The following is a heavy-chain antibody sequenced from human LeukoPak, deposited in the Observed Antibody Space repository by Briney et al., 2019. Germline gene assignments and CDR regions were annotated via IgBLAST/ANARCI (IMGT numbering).Heavy chain of an antibody. J-gene: IGHJ4*02. V-gene: IGHV4-59*01. CDR2: IYYSGST. CDR1: GGSISSYY. D-gene: IGHD1-26*01. CDR3: ARERKTRGSYSVGYFDY. Sequence: SETLSLTCTVSGGSISSYYWSWIRQPPGKGLEWIGYIYYSGSTNYNPSLKSRVTISVDTSKNQFSLKLSSVTAADTAAYYCARERKTRGSYSVGYFDYWGQGTLVTVSS.